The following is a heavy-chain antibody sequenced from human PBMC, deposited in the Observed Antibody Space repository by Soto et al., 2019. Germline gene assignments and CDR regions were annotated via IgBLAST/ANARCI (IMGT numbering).Heavy chain of an antibody. CDR1: GYTFTSYG. CDR2: ISAYNGNT. J-gene: IGHJ4*02. V-gene: IGHV1-18*01. D-gene: IGHD4-17*01. Sequence: ASVKVSCKASGYTFTSYGISWVRQAPGQGLEWMGWISAYNGNTNYAQKLQGRVTMTTDTSTSTAYMELRSPRSEDTAVYYCARSARYGDYGGLDYWGQGTLVTVSS. CDR3: ARSARYGDYGGLDY.